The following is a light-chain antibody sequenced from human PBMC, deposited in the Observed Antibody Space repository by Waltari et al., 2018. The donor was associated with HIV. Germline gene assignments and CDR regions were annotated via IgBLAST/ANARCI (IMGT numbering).Light chain of an antibody. Sequence: QSVLTQPPSASGTPGQRVTISCSGSSSNIGSNYVYWYKQLPGPTPKLLIYRNNQRPSGVPDRFSGSKSGTSASLAISGLRSEDEADYYCAAWDDSLSGWVFGGGTKLTVL. CDR2: RNN. J-gene: IGLJ3*02. CDR1: SSNIGSNY. CDR3: AAWDDSLSGWV. V-gene: IGLV1-47*01.